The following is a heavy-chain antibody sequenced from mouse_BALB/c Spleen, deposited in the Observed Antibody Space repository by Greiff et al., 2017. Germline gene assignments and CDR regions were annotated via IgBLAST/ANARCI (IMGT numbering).Heavy chain of an antibody. D-gene: IGHD2-4*01. Sequence: EVMLVESGGGLVQPGGSMKLSCVASGFTFSNYWMNWVRQSPEKGLEWVAEIRLKSNNYATHYAESVKGRFTISRDDSKSSVYLQMNNLRAEDTGIYYCTRDDYGYYAMDYWGQGTSVTVSS. CDR2: IRLKSNNYAT. CDR3: TRDDYGYYAMDY. CDR1: GFTFSNYW. J-gene: IGHJ4*01. V-gene: IGHV6-6*02.